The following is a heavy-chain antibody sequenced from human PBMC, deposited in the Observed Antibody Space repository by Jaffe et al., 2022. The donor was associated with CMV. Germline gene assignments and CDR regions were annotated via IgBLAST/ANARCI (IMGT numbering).Heavy chain of an antibody. CDR1: GYTFTDYY. J-gene: IGHJ3*01. CDR2: INPNSGGT. D-gene: IGHD2-2*01. CDR3: VRGGGPSPMHTFDV. V-gene: IGHV1-2*02. Sequence: QVQLVQSGADVKKPGASVKVSCGASGYTFTDYYMHWVRQAPGQGLEWMGWINPNSGGTKYAQKFQGRVTMTRDTSISTAYMELSRLRSDDTAVYYCVRGGGPSPMHTFDVWGQGTLVTVSS.